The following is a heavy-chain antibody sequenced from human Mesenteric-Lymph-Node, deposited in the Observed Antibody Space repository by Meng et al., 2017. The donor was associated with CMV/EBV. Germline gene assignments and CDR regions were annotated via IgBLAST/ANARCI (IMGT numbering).Heavy chain of an antibody. V-gene: IGHV1-2*02. D-gene: IGHD6-13*01. J-gene: IGHJ4*02. CDR1: GYTFTAYY. Sequence: ASVKVSCKASGYTFTAYYMHWVRQAPGQGLEWMGWINPNSGGTNYAQKFQGRVTMTRDTSISAAYMELRSLRSDDTAVYYCARGIVSSSWVDYWGQGTLVTVSS. CDR2: INPNSGGT. CDR3: ARGIVSSSWVDY.